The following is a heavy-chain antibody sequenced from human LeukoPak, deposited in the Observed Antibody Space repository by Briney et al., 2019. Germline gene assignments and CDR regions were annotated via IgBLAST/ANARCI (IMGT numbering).Heavy chain of an antibody. CDR1: GGSISSGGYY. J-gene: IGHJ5*02. V-gene: IGHV4-31*03. CDR2: IYYSGST. Sequence: TLSLTCTVSGGSISSGGYYWSWVRQHPGKGLEWIGYIYYSGSTYYNPSLKSRVTISVDTSKNQFSLKLSSVTAADTAVYYCARIVADWFDPWGQGTLVTVSS. CDR3: ARIVADWFDP. D-gene: IGHD3-16*02.